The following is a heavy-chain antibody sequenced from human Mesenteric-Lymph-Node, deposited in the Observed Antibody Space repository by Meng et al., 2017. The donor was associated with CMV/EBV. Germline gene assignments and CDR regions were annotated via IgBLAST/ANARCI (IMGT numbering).Heavy chain of an antibody. J-gene: IGHJ4*02. CDR2: IYWDDDK. D-gene: IGHD6-13*01. V-gene: IGHV2-5*02. CDR1: GFSLSTSGVG. CDR3: AHSSGIAAAGPFYFDY. Sequence: QITLKASGPTLVKPTHTLTLTCNFSGFSLSTSGVGVGWIRQPPGKALEWLALIYWDDDKRYSPSLKSRLTITKDTSKNQVVLTMTNMDPVDTATYYCAHSSGIAAAGPFYFDYWGQGTLVTVSS.